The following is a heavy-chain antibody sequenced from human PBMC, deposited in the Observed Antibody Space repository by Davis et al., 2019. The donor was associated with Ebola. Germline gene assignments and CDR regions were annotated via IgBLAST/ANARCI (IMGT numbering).Heavy chain of an antibody. V-gene: IGHV4-59*03. CDR3: ARALWGYDNSGSYSGGWYFFDY. D-gene: IGHD3-22*01. CDR1: GASINTYY. J-gene: IGHJ4*02. Sequence: SETLSLTCTVSGASINTYYWSWIRQTPGKRLEWIGYLSNSGSTNYNPSLKTRVSISVDMSSNQFSLDLSSVTAADTAVYFCARALWGYDNSGSYSGGWYFFDYWGQGAQVTVSS. CDR2: LSNSGST.